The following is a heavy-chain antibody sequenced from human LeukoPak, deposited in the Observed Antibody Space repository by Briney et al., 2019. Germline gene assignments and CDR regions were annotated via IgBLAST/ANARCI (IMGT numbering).Heavy chain of an antibody. CDR2: ISAGGGSP. CDR3: AKALGDYYFDD. J-gene: IGHJ4*02. V-gene: IGHV3-23*01. CDR1: GFTFSGYA. Sequence: GGSLRLSCAASGFTFSGYAMSWVRQAPGKGLKWVSSISAGGGSPYYADSVKGRFTISRDNSKNTLYLQMNSLRVEDTAVYYCAKALGDYYFDDWGQGTPVTVSS.